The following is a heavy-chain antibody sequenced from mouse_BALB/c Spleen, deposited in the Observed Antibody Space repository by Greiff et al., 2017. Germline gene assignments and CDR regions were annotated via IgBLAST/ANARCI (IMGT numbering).Heavy chain of an antibody. CDR2: IRNKANGYTT. V-gene: IGHV7-3*02. Sequence: EVKLVESGGGLVQPGGSLRLSCAPSGFTFTDYYMSWVRQPPGKALEWLGFIRNKANGYTTEYSASVKGRFTISRDNSQSILYLQMNTLSAEDSATYYCARDHYYYPMDYWGQGTSGTVAS. CDR1: GFTFTDYY. CDR3: ARDHYYYPMDY. J-gene: IGHJ4*01.